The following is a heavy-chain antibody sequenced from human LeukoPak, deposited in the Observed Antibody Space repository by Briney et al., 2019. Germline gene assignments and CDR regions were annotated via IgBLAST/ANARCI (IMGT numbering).Heavy chain of an antibody. Sequence: GGSLRLSCAASGFTFSSYWMSWVRQAPGKGLELVANIKQDGSEKYYVDSVKGRFTISRDNAKNSLYLQMNSLRAEDTAVYYCARIPGYSGLLRAFDIWGQGTMVTVSS. CDR2: IKQDGSEK. V-gene: IGHV3-7*01. D-gene: IGHD5-12*01. CDR3: ARIPGYSGLLRAFDI. CDR1: GFTFSSYW. J-gene: IGHJ3*02.